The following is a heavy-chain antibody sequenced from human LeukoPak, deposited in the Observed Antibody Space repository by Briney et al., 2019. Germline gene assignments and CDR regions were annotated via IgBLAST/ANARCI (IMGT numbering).Heavy chain of an antibody. CDR3: VRFIPVAGTDY. CDR1: GYTFTSYY. V-gene: IGHV1-46*01. J-gene: IGHJ4*02. Sequence: ASVKVSCKASGYTFTSYYMHWVRQAPGQGLEWMGIINPSVGGTNYAQKFQGRVIMTRDTSTSTVYMELSSLTSEDTAVYYCVRFIPVAGTDYSGQGTLVTVSS. D-gene: IGHD6-19*01. CDR2: INPSVGGT.